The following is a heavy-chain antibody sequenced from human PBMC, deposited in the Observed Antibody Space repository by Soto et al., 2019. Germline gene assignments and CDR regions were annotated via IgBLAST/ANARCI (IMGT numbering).Heavy chain of an antibody. Sequence: VGSLRLSCAASGFTFSSYWMSWVRQAPGKGLEWVANIKQDGSEKYYVDSVKGRFTISRDNAKNSLYLQMNSLRAEDTAVYYCARVGYCSGGSCYSGFLDYWGQGTLVTVS. CDR2: IKQDGSEK. V-gene: IGHV3-7*01. CDR1: GFTFSSYW. CDR3: ARVGYCSGGSCYSGFLDY. D-gene: IGHD2-15*01. J-gene: IGHJ4*02.